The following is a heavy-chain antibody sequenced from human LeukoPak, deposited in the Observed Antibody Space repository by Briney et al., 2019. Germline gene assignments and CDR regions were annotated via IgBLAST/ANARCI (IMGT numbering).Heavy chain of an antibody. J-gene: IGHJ5*02. D-gene: IGHD6-19*01. CDR2: IYSGGST. V-gene: IGHV3-66*01. CDR3: ATSYSSGSRRGFDP. CDR1: GFTVSSNY. Sequence: GGSLRLSCAASGFTVSSNYMSWVRQAPGKGLEWVSVIYSGGSTYYADSVKGRFSISRDNSKNTLYLRMNSLRAEDTAVYYCATSYSSGSRRGFDPWGQGTLVTVSS.